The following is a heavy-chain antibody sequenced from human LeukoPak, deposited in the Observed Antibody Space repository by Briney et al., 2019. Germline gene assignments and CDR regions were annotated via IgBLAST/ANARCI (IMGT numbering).Heavy chain of an antibody. D-gene: IGHD3-3*01. CDR2: IKQDGSEK. J-gene: IGHJ4*02. V-gene: IGHV3-7*01. Sequence: GGSLRLSCAASGFTLNTYWMSWVRQAPGKGLEWVANIKQDGSEKYYEDSVKGRFTISRDNAKNSLYLQMNSLRVEDTAVYYCARGGGDFWSGYYPSWFDYWGQGTLVTVPS. CDR3: ARGGGDFWSGYYPSWFDY. CDR1: GFTLNTYW.